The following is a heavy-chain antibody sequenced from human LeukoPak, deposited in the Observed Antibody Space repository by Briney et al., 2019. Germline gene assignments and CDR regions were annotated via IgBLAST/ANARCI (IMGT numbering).Heavy chain of an antibody. Sequence: TGGSLRLSCAASGFTFSSYSMNWVRQAPGKGLEWVSSISSSSSYIYYADSVQGRFTISRDNAKNSLYLQMNSLRAEGTAVYYCARDRATYCSSTSCYRRLDYWGQGTLVTVSS. J-gene: IGHJ4*02. CDR3: ARDRATYCSSTSCYRRLDY. V-gene: IGHV3-21*01. CDR2: ISSSSSYI. D-gene: IGHD2-2*01. CDR1: GFTFSSYS.